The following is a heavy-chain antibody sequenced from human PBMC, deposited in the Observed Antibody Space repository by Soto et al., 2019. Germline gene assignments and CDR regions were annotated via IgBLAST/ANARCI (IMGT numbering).Heavy chain of an antibody. J-gene: IGHJ4*02. CDR3: ERSIIAAALDY. CDR1: GGSISSSSYY. D-gene: IGHD6-13*01. V-gene: IGHV4-39*01. Sequence: PSETLSLTCTVSGGSISSSSYYWGWIRQPPGKGLEWIGSIYYSGSTYYNPSLKSRVTISVDTSKNQFSLKLSSVTAADTAVYYCERSIIAAALDYWGQGTLVTVSS. CDR2: IYYSGST.